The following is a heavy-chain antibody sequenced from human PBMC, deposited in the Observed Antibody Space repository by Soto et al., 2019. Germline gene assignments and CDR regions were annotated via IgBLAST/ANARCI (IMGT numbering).Heavy chain of an antibody. J-gene: IGHJ4*02. D-gene: IGHD5-12*01. Sequence: QLQLQESGSGLVKPSQTLSLTCAVSGGSISSGGYSWSWIRQPPGKGLEWIGYIYHSGSTYYNPSRNSRVTISVDRPKNQVPLKLSSVTAADTAGYYRAAGAGLPRYYWGQGTLVTVSS. CDR1: GGSISSGGYS. CDR3: AAGAGLPRYY. V-gene: IGHV4-30-2*01. CDR2: IYHSGST.